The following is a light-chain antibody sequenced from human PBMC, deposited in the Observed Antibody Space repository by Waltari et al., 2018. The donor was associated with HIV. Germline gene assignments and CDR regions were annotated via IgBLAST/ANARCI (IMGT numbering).Light chain of an antibody. Sequence: QSVVTQSPSASGTPGQSVHISCSGSSYNIGSNNVFWYQHLPGTAPKLHIYRDNQRPSGVPDRIAGSRFGTSASLAISGLRSEDEAVYYCVVWDDSLSGVVFGGGTSLTVL. CDR1: SYNIGSNN. CDR2: RDN. V-gene: IGLV1-47*01. J-gene: IGLJ2*01. CDR3: VVWDDSLSGVV.